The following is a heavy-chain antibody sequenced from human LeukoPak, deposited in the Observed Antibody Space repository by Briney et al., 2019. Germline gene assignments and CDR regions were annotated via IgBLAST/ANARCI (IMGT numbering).Heavy chain of an antibody. J-gene: IGHJ6*03. CDR3: ARERLGYCSSTSCSTSSYYYYYMDV. CDR1: GGSISSYY. D-gene: IGHD2-2*01. V-gene: IGHV4-59*01. Sequence: PSETLSLTCTVSGGSISSYYWSWIRQPPGKGLEWIGYIYYSGSTDYNPSLKSRVTISVDTSKNQFSLKLSSVTAADTAVYYCARERLGYCSSTSCSTSSYYYYYMDVWGKGTTVTVSS. CDR2: IYYSGST.